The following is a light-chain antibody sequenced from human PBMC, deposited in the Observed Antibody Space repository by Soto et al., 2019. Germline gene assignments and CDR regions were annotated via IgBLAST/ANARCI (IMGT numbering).Light chain of an antibody. CDR1: PGIINY. CDR3: QKYNSAPWT. Sequence: DIQMTQSPSSLSASVGDRVTITCRSLPGIINYLAWYQQKPGKVPKLLIYAASTLQSGVPSRFSGSGSGTDFTLTISSLQPEDVATYYCQKYNSAPWTFGQGTKVEIK. CDR2: AAS. V-gene: IGKV1-27*01. J-gene: IGKJ1*01.